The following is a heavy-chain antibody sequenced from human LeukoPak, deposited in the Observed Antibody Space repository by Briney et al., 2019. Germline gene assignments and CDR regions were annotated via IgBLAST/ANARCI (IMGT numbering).Heavy chain of an antibody. Sequence: DPGGSLRLSCAASGFTFSSYAMPWVRQAPGKGLEWVAVISYDGSNKYYADSVKGRFTISRDNSKNTLYLQMNSLRAEDTAVYYCARSKLNYYDSSVWYFDYWGQGTLVTVSS. CDR2: ISYDGSNK. D-gene: IGHD3-22*01. CDR3: ARSKLNYYDSSVWYFDY. V-gene: IGHV3-30-3*01. CDR1: GFTFSSYA. J-gene: IGHJ4*02.